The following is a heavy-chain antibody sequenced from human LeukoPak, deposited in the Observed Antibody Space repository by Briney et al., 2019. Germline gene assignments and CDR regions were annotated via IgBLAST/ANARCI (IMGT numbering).Heavy chain of an antibody. CDR1: GYIFRRYW. CDR3: ARDRRRLSGDIVATAFDY. J-gene: IGHJ4*02. Sequence: GGSLRLSCAASGYIFRRYWVSWVRQAPGKGLEWVANIKGDGSQKNYVDSVKGRFIISRDNAKNSLYLQMNSLRAEDTAVYYCARDRRRLSGDIVATAFDYWGQGTLVTVSS. CDR2: IKGDGSQK. V-gene: IGHV3-7*01. D-gene: IGHD5-12*01.